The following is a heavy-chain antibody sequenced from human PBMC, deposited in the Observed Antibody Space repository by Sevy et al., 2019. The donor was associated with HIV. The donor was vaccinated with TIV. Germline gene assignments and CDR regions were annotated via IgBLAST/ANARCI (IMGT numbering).Heavy chain of an antibody. V-gene: IGHV1-3*04. CDR2: INTGNGNK. Sequence: ASVKVSCKASGYTFTSQPIHWVRQAPGQGLEWMAWINTGNGNKKYAKKFQDRVTITSYTSARTAYMELTNLRSEDTAVYYCTRDREGPTPKAFDVWGQGTMVTVSS. J-gene: IGHJ3*01. CDR3: TRDREGPTPKAFDV. CDR1: GYTFTSQP.